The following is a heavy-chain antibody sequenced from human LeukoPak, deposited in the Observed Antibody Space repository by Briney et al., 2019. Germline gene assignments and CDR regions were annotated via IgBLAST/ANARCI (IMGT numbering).Heavy chain of an antibody. V-gene: IGHV4-4*07. CDR1: GVSISSFY. Sequence: KPSETLSLTCTASGVSISSFYCAWIRQPAGKALEWIGDIYGSVTTNYNPSLKSRVTISVDKSKNQVSLSLRSVTAADTAVYYCAGARPGWAYFDYWGQGTLVPVSS. D-gene: IGHD6-6*01. CDR3: AGARPGWAYFDY. J-gene: IGHJ4*02. CDR2: IYGSVTT.